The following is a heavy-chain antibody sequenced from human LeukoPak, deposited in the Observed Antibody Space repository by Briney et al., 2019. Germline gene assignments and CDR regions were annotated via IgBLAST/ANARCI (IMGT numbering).Heavy chain of an antibody. CDR3: ARLLRGLYYGSGSGPYYYYMDV. J-gene: IGHJ6*03. CDR2: IYNSGST. Sequence: SETLSLTCTVSGGSISSYYWTWIRQPPGKGLEWIGYIYNSGSTNYNPSLRSRVTISVDTSKNQFSLRLSSVTAADTAVYYCARLLRGLYYGSGSGPYYYYMDVWGKGTAFTVSS. D-gene: IGHD3-10*01. V-gene: IGHV4-59*08. CDR1: GGSISSYY.